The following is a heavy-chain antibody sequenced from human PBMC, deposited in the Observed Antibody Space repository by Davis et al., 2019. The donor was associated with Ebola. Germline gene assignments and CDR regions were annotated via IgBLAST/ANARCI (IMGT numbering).Heavy chain of an antibody. D-gene: IGHD2-8*02. CDR1: GGTFSSYT. J-gene: IGHJ3*02. CDR2: IYTGDSDT. V-gene: IGHV5-51*01. Sequence: KVSCKASGGTFSSYTISWVRQKPGKGLEWMGIIYTGDSDTRYSPSFRGQVTISADKSMKTAFLQWSSLKASDSGMYYCASLRRTITGMDDGFDIWGQGTMVTVSS. CDR3: ASLRRTITGMDDGFDI.